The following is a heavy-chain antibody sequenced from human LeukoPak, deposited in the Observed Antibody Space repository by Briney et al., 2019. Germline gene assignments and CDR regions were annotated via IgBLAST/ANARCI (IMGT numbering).Heavy chain of an antibody. Sequence: GGSLRLSCAASGFTFSSYAMSWVRQAPGKGLEWVSAISGSGGSTYYADSVKGRFTISRGNSKNTLYLQMNSLRAEDTAVYYCARVGDYDFWSDNYYYYGMDVWGQGTTVTVSS. CDR2: ISGSGGST. J-gene: IGHJ6*02. CDR1: GFTFSSYA. D-gene: IGHD3-3*01. CDR3: ARVGDYDFWSDNYYYYGMDV. V-gene: IGHV3-23*01.